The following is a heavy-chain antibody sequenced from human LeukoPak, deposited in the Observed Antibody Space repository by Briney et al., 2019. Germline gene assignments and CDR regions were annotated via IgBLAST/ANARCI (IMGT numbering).Heavy chain of an antibody. D-gene: IGHD2-15*01. CDR3: ARLRRCSGGSCYPDY. CDR2: IYPGDSDT. J-gene: IGHJ4*02. V-gene: IGHV5-51*01. CDR1: GYRFTSYW. Sequence: GESLKISCKGSGYRFTSYWIGWVRQMPGKGLEWMGIIYPGDSDTRYSPSFQGQVTISADKSISTAYLQWSSLKASDTAMYYCARLRRCSGGSCYPDYWGQGTLVTVSS.